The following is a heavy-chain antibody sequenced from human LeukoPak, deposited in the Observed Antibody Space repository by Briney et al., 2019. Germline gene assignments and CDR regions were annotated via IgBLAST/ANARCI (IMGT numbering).Heavy chain of an antibody. J-gene: IGHJ4*02. CDR3: AKEYASGWVDY. CDR2: ISYDGSIK. Sequence: GRSLRLSCAASGFTFSSYGMHWVRQAPGKGLEWVAVISYDGSIKYYADSVKGRFTISRDNSKNTLYLQMNSLRAEDTAVYYCAKEYASGWVDYWGQGTLVTVSP. D-gene: IGHD6-19*01. V-gene: IGHV3-30*18. CDR1: GFTFSSYG.